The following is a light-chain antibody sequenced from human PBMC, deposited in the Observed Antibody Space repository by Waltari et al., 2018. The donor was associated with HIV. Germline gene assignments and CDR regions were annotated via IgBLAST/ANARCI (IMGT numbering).Light chain of an antibody. CDR3: YSYSDTSSSYV. J-gene: IGLJ1*01. Sequence: QSALTQPASVSGSPGQSITISCTGTSTDVGNFNLVSWYQQYPGKAPKLLIYEVTKWPSGASNRFSASKSGNTASLTISGLRAEDEADYYCYSYSDTSSSYVFGTGTKVTVL. CDR2: EVT. CDR1: STDVGNFNL. V-gene: IGLV2-23*02.